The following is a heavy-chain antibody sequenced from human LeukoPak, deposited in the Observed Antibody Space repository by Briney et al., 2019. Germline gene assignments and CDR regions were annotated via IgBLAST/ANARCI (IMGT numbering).Heavy chain of an antibody. CDR2: IYYSGST. CDR1: GGSISSSSYY. CDR3: ARLVVGATAVFDY. J-gene: IGHJ4*02. Sequence: SETLSLTCTVSGGSISSSSYYWGWLRQPPGKGLEWIGSIYYSGSTYYNPSLKSRVTISVDTSKNQFSLKLSSVTAADTAVYYCARLVVGATAVFDYWGQGTLITVSS. V-gene: IGHV4-39*01. D-gene: IGHD1-26*01.